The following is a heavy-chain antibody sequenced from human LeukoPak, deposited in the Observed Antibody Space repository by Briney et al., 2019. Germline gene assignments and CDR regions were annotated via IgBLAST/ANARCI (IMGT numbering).Heavy chain of an antibody. Sequence: ASETLSLTCTVSGGSISSSSYHWGWIRQPQGKGVEWIESIYYSGNTYYNPSLKSGYTISVKKSKNQLSLKLSSVTAADTAVYYCARHRSGAYSYGVLDYWGQGTLVTVSS. CDR3: ARHRSGAYSYGVLDY. D-gene: IGHD5-18*01. V-gene: IGHV4-39*01. J-gene: IGHJ4*02. CDR2: IYYSGNT. CDR1: GGSISSSSYH.